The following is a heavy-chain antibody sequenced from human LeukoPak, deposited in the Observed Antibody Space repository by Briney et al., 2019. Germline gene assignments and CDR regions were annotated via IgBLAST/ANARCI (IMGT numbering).Heavy chain of an antibody. D-gene: IGHD1-26*01. J-gene: IGHJ4*02. CDR2: MNPNSGNT. CDR1: GYTFTSYD. V-gene: IGHV1-8*01. Sequence: ASVKVSCKASGYTFTSYDINWVRQATGQGLEWMGWMNPNSGNTGYAQKFQGRVTMTRNTSISTAYMELSSLRSEDTAVYYCARVGSGTPEDYFAYWGQGTLVTVSS. CDR3: ARVGSGTPEDYFAY.